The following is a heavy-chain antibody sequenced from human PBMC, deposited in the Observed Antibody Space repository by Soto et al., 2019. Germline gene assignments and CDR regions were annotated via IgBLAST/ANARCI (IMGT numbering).Heavy chain of an antibody. J-gene: IGHJ5*02. CDR1: GGSFGSSAYY. CDR2: INSSGST. CDR3: SRRAPEGFDP. V-gene: IGHV4-39*01. Sequence: KASETLSLTCAVSGGSFGSSAYYWGWIRRAPGKGLEWIGSINSSGSTFSNPSLKSRVTLSVDTSKNQFSLKLTSVTAADTALYYCSRRAPEGFDPWGQGTLVTVS.